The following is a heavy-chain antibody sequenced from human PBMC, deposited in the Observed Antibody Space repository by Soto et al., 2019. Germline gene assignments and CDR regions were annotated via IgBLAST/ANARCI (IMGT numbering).Heavy chain of an antibody. CDR1: GYTFTIYE. CDR3: SRGYPPRDQLGNLPGAF. J-gene: IGHJ4*02. D-gene: IGHD1-1*01. V-gene: IGHV1-46*03. CDR2: INPSGGST. Sequence: ASVEVSSTASGYTFTIYEVSGVLQATGQGLEWMGIINPSGGSTNYAQKFQGRVTMTRDTSTSTVYMELSSLRSEDTAIYYCSRGYPPRDQLGNLPGAFWGQGTLVTVSS.